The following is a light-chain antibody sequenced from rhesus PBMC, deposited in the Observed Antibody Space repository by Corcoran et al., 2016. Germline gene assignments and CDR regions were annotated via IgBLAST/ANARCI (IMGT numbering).Light chain of an antibody. Sequence: DIQMTQSPSSLSASVGDRVTITCRASQGISSDLNWYQQKQGKAPKLLFYYANRLESGVPSRFSGSGSGTEVTLTITSLPPDDFGTYYCQQYKSMPLTFGGGTKVDI. CDR1: QGISSD. CDR3: QQYKSMPLT. V-gene: IGKV1-32*01. J-gene: IGKJ4*01. CDR2: YAN.